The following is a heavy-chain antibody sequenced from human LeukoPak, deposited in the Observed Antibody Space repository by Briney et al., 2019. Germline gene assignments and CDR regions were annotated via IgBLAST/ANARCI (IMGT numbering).Heavy chain of an antibody. J-gene: IGHJ4*02. V-gene: IGHV4-59*08. Sequence: SETLSLTCTVSGGSISSYYWSWIRQPPGKGLEWVGYIYYSGSTNYNPSLKSRVTISVDTSTNQFSLKLSSVTAADTAVYYCASHRGSSGWTPFDYWGQGTLVTVSS. CDR2: IYYSGST. D-gene: IGHD6-19*01. CDR1: GGSISSYY. CDR3: ASHRGSSGWTPFDY.